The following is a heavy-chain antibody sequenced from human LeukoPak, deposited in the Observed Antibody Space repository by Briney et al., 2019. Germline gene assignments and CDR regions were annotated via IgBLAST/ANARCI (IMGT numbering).Heavy chain of an antibody. V-gene: IGHV3-23*01. CDR3: AKDNFGLVPYCFNS. J-gene: IGHJ4*02. CDR2: IGGGGFNT. Sequence: GGSLRLSCVASGFTFTDYAMSWVRQAPGKGLEWVSSIGGGGFNTHYADSVKGRFSISRDTSTNTLYLEMNSLRADDSALYYCAKDNFGLVPYCFNSWGQGTLVTVSS. D-gene: IGHD2-21*01. CDR1: GFTFTDYA.